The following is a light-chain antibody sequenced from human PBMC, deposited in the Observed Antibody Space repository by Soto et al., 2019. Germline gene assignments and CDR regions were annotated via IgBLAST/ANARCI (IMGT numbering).Light chain of an antibody. Sequence: EIVMTQPPATLSVSPGERATLSCRASQSVSNNLAWYQQKPGQAPRLLIYHASTGATGIPARFSGSGSGTELPLTISSVQSEDFAGYYCQQYNEWPLTFGGGTKVEIK. J-gene: IGKJ4*01. CDR3: QQYNEWPLT. CDR2: HAS. CDR1: QSVSNN. V-gene: IGKV3-15*01.